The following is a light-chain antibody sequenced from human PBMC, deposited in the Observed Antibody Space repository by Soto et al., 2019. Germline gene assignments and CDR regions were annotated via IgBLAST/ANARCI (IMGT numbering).Light chain of an antibody. Sequence: DIQMTQSPSTLSASVGDRVTITCRASQSISSWLAWYQQKPGKAPKLRIYDASSLESGVPSRFSGSGSGTEFTLTISSLQPDDFATYYCQQYNSYPFTFGPGTKVDIK. CDR2: DAS. CDR3: QQYNSYPFT. V-gene: IGKV1-5*01. CDR1: QSISSW. J-gene: IGKJ3*01.